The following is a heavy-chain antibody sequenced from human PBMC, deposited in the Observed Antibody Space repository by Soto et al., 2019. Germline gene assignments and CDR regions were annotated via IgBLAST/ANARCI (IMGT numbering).Heavy chain of an antibody. J-gene: IGHJ6*02. CDR2: INTYNGNT. V-gene: IGHV1-18*01. CDR3: AMVDVYVTPSPQDV. CDR1: GYTFTRYG. D-gene: IGHD3-16*01. Sequence: QVQLVQSGAEVKNPGASVKVSCKASGYTFTRYGIGWARQAPGQGLEWMGWINTYNGNTNYAQNVQGRVTLTTDTPTSTAYVELRSLRSNDTAIYDCAMVDVYVTPSPQDVWGQGTTVIVSS.